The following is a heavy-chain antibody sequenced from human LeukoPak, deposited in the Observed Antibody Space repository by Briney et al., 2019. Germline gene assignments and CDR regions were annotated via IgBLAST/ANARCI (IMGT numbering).Heavy chain of an antibody. J-gene: IGHJ3*02. CDR2: INPSGGST. CDR1: GYTFTSYY. CDR3: ARVSYMRDSGCYRHAFDI. V-gene: IGHV1-46*01. Sequence: GASVKVSCKASGYTFTSYYMHWVRQAPGQGLEWMGIINPSGGSTSYAQKFQGRVTMTRDTSTSTVYMELSSLRSEDTAVYYCARVSYMRDSGCYRHAFDIWGQGTMVTVSS. D-gene: IGHD1-26*01.